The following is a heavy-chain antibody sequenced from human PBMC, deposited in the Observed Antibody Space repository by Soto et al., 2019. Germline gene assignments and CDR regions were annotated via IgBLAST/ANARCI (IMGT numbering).Heavy chain of an antibody. CDR3: ARLAHYGGPQYDNGMEV. Sequence: QLQSQESGPRLVKPSETLSLTCIVSGGSITSSSYYWGWVRQPPGKGLEWIGSIYYSGSTYYNPSLKGRFTISGDTSKHQFSLNLSCVTASDTAVYYCARLAHYGGPQYDNGMEVWGQGTTVIVSS. J-gene: IGHJ6*02. CDR1: GGSITSSSYY. V-gene: IGHV4-39*01. D-gene: IGHD4-17*01. CDR2: IYYSGST.